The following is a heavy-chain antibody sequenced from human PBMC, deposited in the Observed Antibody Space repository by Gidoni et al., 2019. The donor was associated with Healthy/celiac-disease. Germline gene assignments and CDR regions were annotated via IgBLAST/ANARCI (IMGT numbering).Heavy chain of an antibody. CDR2: IYYSGST. Sequence: QLQLQESGPGLVKPSETLSLTCTVSGGSISSSSYYWGWIRQPPGKGLEWIGSIYYSGSTYYNPSLKSRVTISVDTSKNQFSLKLSSVTAADTAVYYCASLGPVVGATWWGQGTLVTVSS. CDR3: ASLGPVVGATW. J-gene: IGHJ4*02. CDR1: GGSISSSSYY. V-gene: IGHV4-39*01. D-gene: IGHD1-26*01.